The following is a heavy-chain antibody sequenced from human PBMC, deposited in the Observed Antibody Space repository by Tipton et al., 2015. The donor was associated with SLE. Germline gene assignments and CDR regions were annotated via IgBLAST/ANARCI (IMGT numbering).Heavy chain of an antibody. CDR2: VSYTGSV. CDR3: ARMNGDFGPEYFQH. CDR1: GFTFSDYY. J-gene: IGHJ1*01. Sequence: LRLSCTASGFTFSDYYMSWIRQAPGKGLEWVGYVSYTGSVKYNPSLKSRVTISVDTSKNQFSLKLSSVTAADTAVYYCARMNGDFGPEYFQHWGQGTLVTVSS. V-gene: IGHV4-59*01. D-gene: IGHD4-17*01.